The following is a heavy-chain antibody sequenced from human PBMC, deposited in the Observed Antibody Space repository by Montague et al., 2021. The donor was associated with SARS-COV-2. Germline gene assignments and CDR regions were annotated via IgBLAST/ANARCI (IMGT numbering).Heavy chain of an antibody. CDR2: IYYSGST. CDR3: ARIWYSSGYQGIYYFDY. CDR1: GGSISSYY. J-gene: IGHJ4*02. D-gene: IGHD3-22*01. V-gene: IGHV4-59*01. Sequence: SETLSLTCIVSGGSISSYYWSWIRQPPGKGLEWIGYIYYSGSTNYNPSLKSRVTISVDTSKNQFSLKLSSVTAADTAVYYCARIWYSSGYQGIYYFDYWGQGTLVTVSS.